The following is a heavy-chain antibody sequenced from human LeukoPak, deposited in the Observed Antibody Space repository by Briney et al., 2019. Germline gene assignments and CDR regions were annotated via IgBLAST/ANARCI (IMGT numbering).Heavy chain of an antibody. CDR2: ISENI. CDR1: GFVFSRDN. J-gene: IGHJ4*02. V-gene: IGHV3-69-1*01. Sequence: GGSLRLSCTASGFVFSRDNMNWVRQAPGKGLEWVSHISENIYHADSVRGRFTISRDNAKNSLYLQMSNLRAEDTAVYFCAKRGVVIRGILVIGYHQEAYHYDFWGQGVLVTVSS. D-gene: IGHD3-10*01. CDR3: AKRGVVIRGILVIGYHQEAYHYDF.